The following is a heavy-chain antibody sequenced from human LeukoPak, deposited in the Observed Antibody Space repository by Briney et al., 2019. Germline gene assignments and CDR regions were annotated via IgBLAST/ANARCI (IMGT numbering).Heavy chain of an antibody. J-gene: IGHJ4*02. CDR3: ARGNYYGQDY. Sequence: SETLSLTCAVYGGSFSGYYWSWIRQPPGKGLEWIGEINHSGSTNYNPSLKSRVTISVDTSKNQFSLKLSSVTAADTAVYYCARGNYYGQDYWGQGTLVTVSS. D-gene: IGHD3-10*01. CDR2: INHSGST. CDR1: GGSFSGYY. V-gene: IGHV4-34*01.